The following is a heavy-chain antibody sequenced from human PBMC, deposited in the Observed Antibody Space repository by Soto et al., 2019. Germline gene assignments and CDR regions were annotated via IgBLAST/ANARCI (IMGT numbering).Heavy chain of an antibody. Sequence: GGSLRLSCAGSGFTFSNYWMSWVRQAPGKGLEWVANIKEDGSEKHCVDSVKGRFTISRDNAKNSLYLQMNSLRAEDTAVYYCRVNWPLFDVWGQGSRVTVSS. V-gene: IGHV3-7*05. D-gene: IGHD6-13*01. J-gene: IGHJ4*02. CDR3: RVNWPLFDV. CDR2: IKEDGSEK. CDR1: GFTFSNYW.